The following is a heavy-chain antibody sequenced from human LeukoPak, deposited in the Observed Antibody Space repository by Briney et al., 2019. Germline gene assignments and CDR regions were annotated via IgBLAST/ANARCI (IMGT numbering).Heavy chain of an antibody. V-gene: IGHV3-30-3*01. J-gene: IGHJ6*02. CDR1: GFTFSSYA. CDR2: ISYDGSNK. Sequence: GGSLRLSCAASGFTFSSYAMHWVRQAPGKGLEWVAVISYDGSNKYYADSVKGRFTISRDNSKNTLYLQMNSMRAENTAVYYCAIFSPNHYYYSGMDVWGQGTTVTASS. CDR3: AIFSPNHYYYSGMDV. D-gene: IGHD2-21*01.